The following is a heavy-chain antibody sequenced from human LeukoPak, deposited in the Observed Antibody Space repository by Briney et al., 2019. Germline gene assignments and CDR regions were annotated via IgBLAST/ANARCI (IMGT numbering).Heavy chain of an antibody. CDR3: ARDLTTVVTPDY. V-gene: IGHV3-33*01. Sequence: GRSLRLSCAVSGFTLSNYGMHWVRQAPGRGLEWVAVIWYDGTNKYYADSVRGRFTISRDSSKNTLYLQMNSLRAEDTAVYYCARDLTTVVTPDYWGQGTLVTVSS. J-gene: IGHJ4*02. CDR1: GFTLSNYG. CDR2: IWYDGTNK. D-gene: IGHD4-23*01.